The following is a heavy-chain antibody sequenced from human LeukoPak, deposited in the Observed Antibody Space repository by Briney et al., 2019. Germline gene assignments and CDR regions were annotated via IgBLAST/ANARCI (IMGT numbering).Heavy chain of an antibody. J-gene: IGHJ5*02. CDR3: ARGGWFHDR. V-gene: IGHV4-59*01. Sequence: SETLSLTCTVSGGSISSYYWSWIRQPPGKGLEWIGNIHYSGSTNYNSSLKSRVTISVDTSKNHFSLKMISVTTADTAVYFCARGGWFHDRWGQGTLVTVSS. CDR1: GGSISSYY. D-gene: IGHD6-19*01. CDR2: IHYSGST.